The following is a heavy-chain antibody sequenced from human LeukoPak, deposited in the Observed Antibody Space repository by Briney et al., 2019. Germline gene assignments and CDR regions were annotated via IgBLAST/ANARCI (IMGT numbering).Heavy chain of an antibody. CDR2: IFSGGTT. CDR3: ARGYSSSWYD. CDR1: GFTFSSSA. V-gene: IGHV3-53*01. J-gene: IGHJ4*02. D-gene: IGHD6-13*01. Sequence: GGSLRLSCAASGFTFSSSAMSWVRQAPGKGLEWVSVIFSGGTTYYADSVKDRFTISRDNSKNTLYLQMNSLRAEDTAMYYCARGYSSSWYDWGQGTLVTVSS.